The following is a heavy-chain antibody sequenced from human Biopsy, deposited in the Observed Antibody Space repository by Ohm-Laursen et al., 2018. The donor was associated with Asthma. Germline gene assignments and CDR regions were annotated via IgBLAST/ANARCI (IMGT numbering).Heavy chain of an antibody. CDR3: AREGGDYLSGYYYYYGMDV. Sequence: SLRLSCAASGFTFSSYGMHWVRQAPGKGLEWVAVIWYDGSNKYYADSVKGRFTISRDNSKNTLYLQMNSLRAEDTAVYYCAREGGDYLSGYYYYYGMDVWGQGTTVTVSS. V-gene: IGHV3-33*01. D-gene: IGHD4-17*01. CDR2: IWYDGSNK. CDR1: GFTFSSYG. J-gene: IGHJ6*02.